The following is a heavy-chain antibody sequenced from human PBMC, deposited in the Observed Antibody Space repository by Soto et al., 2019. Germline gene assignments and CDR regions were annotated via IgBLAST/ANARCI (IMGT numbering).Heavy chain of an antibody. CDR2: ISYDGSNK. D-gene: IGHD3-22*01. CDR3: ARAHYYDSSGYYHNWFDP. Sequence: PGGSLRLSCAASGFTFSSYAMHWVRQAPGKGLEWVAVISYDGSNKYYADSVKGRFTISRDNSKNTLYLQMNSLRAEDTAVYYCARAHYYDSSGYYHNWFDPLGQGT. J-gene: IGHJ5*02. CDR1: GFTFSSYA. V-gene: IGHV3-30-3*01.